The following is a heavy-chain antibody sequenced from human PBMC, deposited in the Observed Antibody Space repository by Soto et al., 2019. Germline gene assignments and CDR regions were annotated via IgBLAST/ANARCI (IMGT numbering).Heavy chain of an antibody. J-gene: IGHJ4*02. V-gene: IGHV3-23*01. Sequence: GGSLRLSCAASGFALSSYAMSWVRQAPGKGLEWVSAISGSGGSTYYADSVKGRFAISRDNSKNTLYLQMNSLRAEDTAVYYCAKDGCTNGVCYSGDYWRQRTLVTVSS. CDR2: ISGSGGST. D-gene: IGHD2-8*01. CDR1: GFALSSYA. CDR3: AKDGCTNGVCYSGDY.